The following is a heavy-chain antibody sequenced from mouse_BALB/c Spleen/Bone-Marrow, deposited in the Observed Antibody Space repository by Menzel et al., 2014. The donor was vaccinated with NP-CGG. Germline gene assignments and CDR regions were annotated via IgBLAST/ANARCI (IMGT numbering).Heavy chain of an antibody. CDR3: ATGNAMDY. Sequence: VQLQQSGPSLVKPSQTLSLTCSVTGDSIXSGYWNWIRKFPGNKLEYMGYISYSGSTYYNPSLKSRISITRDTSKNQCYLQLNSVTTEDTATYYCATGNAMDYWGQGTSVTVSS. D-gene: IGHD4-1*01. CDR1: GDSIXSGY. J-gene: IGHJ4*01. CDR2: ISYSGST. V-gene: IGHV3-8*02.